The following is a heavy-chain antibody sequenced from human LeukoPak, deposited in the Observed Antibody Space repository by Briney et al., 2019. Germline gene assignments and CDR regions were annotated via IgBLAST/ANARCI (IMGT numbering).Heavy chain of an antibody. D-gene: IGHD3-22*01. CDR2: IYYGGST. Sequence: SETLSLTCTVSGGSISSSSYHWGWIRQPPGKGLEWIGTIYYGGSTYYNPSLKSRVTISVDMSKKQFSLKLTSVTAADAAVYYCARLGDYYDSSGYFDAFDIWGQGTMVTVFS. V-gene: IGHV4-39*01. CDR1: GGSISSSSYH. CDR3: ARLGDYYDSSGYFDAFDI. J-gene: IGHJ3*02.